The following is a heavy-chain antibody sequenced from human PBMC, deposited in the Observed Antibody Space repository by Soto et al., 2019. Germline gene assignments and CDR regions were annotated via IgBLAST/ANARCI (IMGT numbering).Heavy chain of an antibody. CDR1: GFTFSNFG. Sequence: QVQLVESGGGVVQPGRSLRLSCAASGFTFSNFGMHWVRQAPGKGLAWVTVISYDGNVKYYADSVKGRFTISRDNSKNTLYPQMTSVRTEAKAMYSCATEVPNTNWYFAYGGQGTLVTVSS. CDR2: ISYDGNVK. J-gene: IGHJ4*02. V-gene: IGHV3-30*03. D-gene: IGHD1-1*01. CDR3: ATEVPNTNWYFAY.